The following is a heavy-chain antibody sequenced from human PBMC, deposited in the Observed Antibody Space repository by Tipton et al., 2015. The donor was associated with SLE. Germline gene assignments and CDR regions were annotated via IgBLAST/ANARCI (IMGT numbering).Heavy chain of an antibody. CDR1: GFTFSTSG. J-gene: IGHJ3*02. CDR2: IWYDGSNE. Sequence: SLRLSCAASGFTFSTSGMHWVRQAPGKGLEWVAIIWYDGSNEYYADSVKGRFTISRDNSKNTLSLQMNSLRAEDTAVYYCAKDLAHGSGEAFDIWGQGTMVTVSP. D-gene: IGHD3-10*01. CDR3: AKDLAHGSGEAFDI. V-gene: IGHV3-30*02.